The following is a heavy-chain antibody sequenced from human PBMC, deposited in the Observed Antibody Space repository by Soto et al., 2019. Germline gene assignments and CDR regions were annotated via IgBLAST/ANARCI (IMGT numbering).Heavy chain of an antibody. CDR3: EAGWRYLYY. V-gene: IGHV3-23*01. CDR2: ISAGGDGT. J-gene: IGHJ4*02. CDR1: GFSFRSYA. D-gene: IGHD1-26*01. Sequence: EVQLLESGGDLVQPGGSLRLSCAASGFSFRSYAMGWVRQAPGKGLNWVSSISAGGDGTYYADSVKGRFTITRDNSKNTVYRKMTSLGAADTAVYYCEAGWRYLYYWGPGTLVTVSS.